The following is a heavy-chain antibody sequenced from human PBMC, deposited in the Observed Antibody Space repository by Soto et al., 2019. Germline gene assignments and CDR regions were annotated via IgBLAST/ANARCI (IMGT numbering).Heavy chain of an antibody. CDR1: GFTFGDYA. CDR2: IRSKAYGGTT. V-gene: IGHV3-49*03. Sequence: GGSLRLSCTASGFTFGDYAMSWFRQAPGKGLEWVGFIRSKAYGGTTEYAASVKGRFTISRDDSKSIAYLQMNSLKTEDTAVYYCTRGRDGYNSWYFDLWGRGTLVTVSS. J-gene: IGHJ2*01. CDR3: TRGRDGYNSWYFDL. D-gene: IGHD5-12*01.